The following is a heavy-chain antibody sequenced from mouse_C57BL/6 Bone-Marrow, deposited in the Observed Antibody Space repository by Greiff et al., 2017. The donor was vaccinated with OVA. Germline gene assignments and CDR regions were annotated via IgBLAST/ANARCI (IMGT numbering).Heavy chain of an antibody. D-gene: IGHD1-1*01. V-gene: IGHV1-54*01. CDR1: GYAFTNYL. CDR2: INPGSGGT. J-gene: IGHJ3*01. Sequence: QVQLQQSGAELVRPGTSVKVSCKASGYAFTNYLIEWVKQRPGQGLEWIGVINPGSGGTNYNEKFKGKATLTADKSSSTAYMQLSSLTSEDSAVYCCARAVYYYGSREGCAYWGQGTLVTVSA. CDR3: ARAVYYYGSREGCAY.